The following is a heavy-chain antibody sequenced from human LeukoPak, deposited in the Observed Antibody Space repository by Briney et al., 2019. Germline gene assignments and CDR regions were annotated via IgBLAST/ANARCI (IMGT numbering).Heavy chain of an antibody. J-gene: IGHJ4*02. CDR1: GFTFSSYA. CDR3: AKESSGIVSYYFDY. V-gene: IGHV3-23*01. Sequence: GGSLRLSCAASGFTFSSYAMSWVREAPGKGLEWVSSISGSGGSTYYADSVKGRFTISRDNSKNTLYLQMNSLRAEDTAVYYCAKESSGIVSYYFDYWGQGTLVTVSS. CDR2: ISGSGGST. D-gene: IGHD3-22*01.